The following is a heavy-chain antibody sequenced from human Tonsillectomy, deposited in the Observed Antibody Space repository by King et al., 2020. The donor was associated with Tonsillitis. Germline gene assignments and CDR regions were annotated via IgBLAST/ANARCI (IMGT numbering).Heavy chain of an antibody. J-gene: IGHJ4*02. V-gene: IGHV5-51*01. CDR1: GYSFTSYW. D-gene: IGHD3-22*01. CDR2: IYPGDSDT. CDR3: ARRHRYSYDSSGFSLDDY. Sequence: QLVQSGAEVKKPGESLKISCKGSGYSFTSYWIGWVRQMPGKGLEWMGIIYPGDSDTRYSPSFYGQVTISAEKSISTDSLQWSSLKASDTVMYYCARRHRYSYDSSGFSLDDYWGQGTLVTVSS.